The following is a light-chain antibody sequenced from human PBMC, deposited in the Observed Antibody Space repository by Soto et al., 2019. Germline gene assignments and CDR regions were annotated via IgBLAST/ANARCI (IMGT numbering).Light chain of an antibody. CDR3: QKYTSAPPFT. CDR2: AAS. CDR1: QGISNY. Sequence: DIQMTQSPSSLSASVGDRVTITCRASQGISNYLAWYQQKPGKVPKLLIYAASTLQSGVPSRFSGSASGTDFTLTISSLQPEDVETYYCQKYTSAPPFTFGPGTKVDIK. V-gene: IGKV1-27*01. J-gene: IGKJ3*01.